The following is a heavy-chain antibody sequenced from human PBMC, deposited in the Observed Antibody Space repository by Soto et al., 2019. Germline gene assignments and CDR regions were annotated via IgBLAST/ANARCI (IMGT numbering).Heavy chain of an antibody. D-gene: IGHD3-10*01. CDR2: ISYEGSNK. CDR3: ASERSGAFDI. Sequence: GGSLRLSCAASGFTCSSYAMHWVRQAPGKGLEWVAVISYEGSNKYYADSVKGRFTISRDNSKNTLYLQMNSLRAEDTAVYYCASERSGAFDIWGQGTMVTVSS. CDR1: GFTCSSYA. V-gene: IGHV3-30-3*01. J-gene: IGHJ3*02.